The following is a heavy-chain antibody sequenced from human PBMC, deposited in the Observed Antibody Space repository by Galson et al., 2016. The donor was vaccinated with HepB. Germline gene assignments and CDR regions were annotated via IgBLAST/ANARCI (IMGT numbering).Heavy chain of an antibody. Sequence: SVKVSCKASGGTFSNYDISWVRQAPGQGLEWMGGIIPIFGAPNYAHKFQGRVTITADESTSTAYMELSSLGSEDTAIYYCARGGVWLGEAFHYWGQGTLVTVSP. CDR3: ARGGVWLGEAFHY. D-gene: IGHD4-17*01. CDR2: IIPIFGAP. CDR1: GGTFSNYD. J-gene: IGHJ4*02. V-gene: IGHV1-69*13.